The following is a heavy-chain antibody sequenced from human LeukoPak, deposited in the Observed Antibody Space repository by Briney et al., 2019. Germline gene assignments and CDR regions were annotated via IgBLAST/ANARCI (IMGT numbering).Heavy chain of an antibody. CDR3: AKYKDRYPGSGNDY. Sequence: GGSLRLSCAASGFTFSSYAMSWVRQAPGKGLEWASAISGSGDSTYYADSVKGRFTISRDNSKNTLYLQMNSLRAEDTAVYYRAKYKDRYPGSGNDYWGQGTLVTVSS. D-gene: IGHD3-10*01. V-gene: IGHV3-23*01. J-gene: IGHJ4*02. CDR2: ISGSGDST. CDR1: GFTFSSYA.